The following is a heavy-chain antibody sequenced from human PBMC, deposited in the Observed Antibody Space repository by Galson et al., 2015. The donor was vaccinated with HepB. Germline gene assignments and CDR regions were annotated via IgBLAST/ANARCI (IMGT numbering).Heavy chain of an antibody. CDR1: GFTFSSYS. Sequence: SLRLSCAASGFTFSSYSMNWVRQAPGKGLEWVSYISSSSSTIYYADSVKGRFTISRDNAKNSLYLQMNSLRAEDTAAYYCARAESHGGDCFDIWGQGTMVTVSS. CDR3: ARAESHGGDCFDI. J-gene: IGHJ3*02. V-gene: IGHV3-48*04. CDR2: ISSSSSTI. D-gene: IGHD2-21*02.